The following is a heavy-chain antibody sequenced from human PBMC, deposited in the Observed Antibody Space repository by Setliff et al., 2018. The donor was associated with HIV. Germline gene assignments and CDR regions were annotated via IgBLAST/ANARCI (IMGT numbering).Heavy chain of an antibody. D-gene: IGHD2-21*02. Sequence: SETLSLTCSVSGDSIRSNAYYWGWIRQPPGRGLEWIGSVSYTGRTYYNPSLKSRVTISIDTSRNQFSLNLSSVTAADTAVYYCVRHNPTVVTDGYDIWGQGTKVTVSS. V-gene: IGHV4-39*01. J-gene: IGHJ3*02. CDR1: GDSIRSNAYY. CDR2: VSYTGRT. CDR3: VRHNPTVVTDGYDI.